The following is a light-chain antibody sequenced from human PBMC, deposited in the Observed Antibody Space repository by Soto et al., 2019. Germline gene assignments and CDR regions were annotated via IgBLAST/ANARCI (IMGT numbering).Light chain of an antibody. CDR1: QGISNY. Sequence: DIQMTQSPSSLSASVGDRVTITCRASQGISNYLAWYQQKPGKVPKLLIYAASTLQSGVPSRFSGSGSGTDFTITISSLQPEDVATYYCQKYNSAPWTFGQETKVEIK. J-gene: IGKJ1*01. CDR2: AAS. V-gene: IGKV1-27*01. CDR3: QKYNSAPWT.